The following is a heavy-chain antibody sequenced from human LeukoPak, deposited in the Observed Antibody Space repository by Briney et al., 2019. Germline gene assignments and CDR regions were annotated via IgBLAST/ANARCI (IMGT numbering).Heavy chain of an antibody. CDR2: ISGSGGST. J-gene: IGHJ4*02. Sequence: PGGSLRLSCAASGFTFSSYAMGWVRQAPGKGLEWVSGISGSGGSTYYADFMKGRFTISRDNSKNTLYLQMNSLRAGDTAVYYCAKDRVVGVSGTDYWGQGTQVTVSS. D-gene: IGHD1-26*01. CDR3: AKDRVVGVSGTDY. CDR1: GFTFSSYA. V-gene: IGHV3-23*01.